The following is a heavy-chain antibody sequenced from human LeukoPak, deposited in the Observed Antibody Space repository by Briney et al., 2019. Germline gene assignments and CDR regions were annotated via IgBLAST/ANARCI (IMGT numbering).Heavy chain of an antibody. D-gene: IGHD3-10*01. V-gene: IGHV4-34*01. Sequence: SETLSLTCAVYGGSFSGYYWSWIRQPPGKGLEWIGEINHSGSTNYNPSLKSRVTISVDTSKNQFSLKLSSVAAADTAVYYCARGKKITVVRGVIRNYYYYMDVWGKGTRSPSP. CDR3: ARGKKITVVRGVIRNYYYYMDV. CDR2: INHSGST. CDR1: GGSFSGYY. J-gene: IGHJ6*03.